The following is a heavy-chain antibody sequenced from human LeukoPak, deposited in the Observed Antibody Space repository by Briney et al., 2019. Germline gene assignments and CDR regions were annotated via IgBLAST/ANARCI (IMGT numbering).Heavy chain of an antibody. V-gene: IGHV3-30*18. Sequence: GRSLRLSCAASGFTFSSYGMHWVRQAPGKGLEWVAVISYDGSNKYYAGSVKGRFTISRDNSKNTLYLQMNSLRAEDTAVYYCAKDSSEQQMDFADYWGQGTLVTVSS. CDR1: GFTFSSYG. D-gene: IGHD6-13*01. CDR2: ISYDGSNK. CDR3: AKDSSEQQMDFADY. J-gene: IGHJ4*02.